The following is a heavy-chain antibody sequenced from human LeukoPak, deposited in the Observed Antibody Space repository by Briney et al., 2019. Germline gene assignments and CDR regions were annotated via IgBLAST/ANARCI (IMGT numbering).Heavy chain of an antibody. D-gene: IGHD2-21*02. J-gene: IGHJ5*02. CDR3: AREVASCGGDCLAP. V-gene: IGHV3-48*03. CDR2: ISSSGTMI. Sequence: PWGSLRLSCAASGFAFSSYEFNWVRQAPGKGLEWVSYISSSGTMIYYADSVKGRFTISRDNSKNSLYLQMNNLRAEDTAVHYCAREVASCGGDCLAPWGQGTLVNVSS. CDR1: GFAFSSYE.